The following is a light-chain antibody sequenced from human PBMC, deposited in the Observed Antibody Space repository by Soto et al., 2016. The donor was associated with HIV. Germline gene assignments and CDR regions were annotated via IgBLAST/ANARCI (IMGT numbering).Light chain of an antibody. CDR1: QSISQN. V-gene: IGKV1-39*01. CDR2: AAS. J-gene: IGKJ2*01. CDR3: QQSYSTPYT. Sequence: DIQMTQSPSSLSASVGDRVTITCRASQSISQNLNWFQQKPGKAPKLLIYAASSLQSGVPLRFSGSGSGTDFALTITSLQPEDFATYYCQQSYSTPYTFGQGTKLEIK.